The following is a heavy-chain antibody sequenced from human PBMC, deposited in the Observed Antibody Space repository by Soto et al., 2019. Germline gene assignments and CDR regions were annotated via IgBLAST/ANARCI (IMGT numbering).Heavy chain of an antibody. D-gene: IGHD5-12*01. V-gene: IGHV3-21*01. CDR3: ARDDIALSGWFDP. CDR2: ISSSSSYI. Sequence: EVQLVESGGGLVKPGGSLRLSCAASGFTFRSYSMNWVRQAPGKGLEWVSSISSSSSYIYYADSVKGRFTISRDNAKNSLYLQMNSLRAEDTAVYYCARDDIALSGWFDPWGQGTLVTVSS. J-gene: IGHJ5*02. CDR1: GFTFRSYS.